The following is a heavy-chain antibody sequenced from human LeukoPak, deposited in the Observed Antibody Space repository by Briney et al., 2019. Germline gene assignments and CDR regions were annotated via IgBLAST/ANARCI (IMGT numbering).Heavy chain of an antibody. CDR1: GYTFTTYD. J-gene: IGHJ6*03. V-gene: IGHV1-8*03. CDR2: MNPNSGNA. CDR3: ARGIRVYDVLTELGYYYYMDV. Sequence: ASVKVSCKASGYTFTTYDINWVRQAPGQGLEWMAWMNPNSGNAGYAQKFQGRVTITSDTSITTAYMELSSLRFDDTAVYYCARGIRVYDVLTELGYYYYMDVWGKGTTVTVSS. D-gene: IGHD3-9*01.